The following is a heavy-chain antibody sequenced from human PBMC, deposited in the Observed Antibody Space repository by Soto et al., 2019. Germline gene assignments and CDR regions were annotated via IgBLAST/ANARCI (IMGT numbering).Heavy chain of an antibody. D-gene: IGHD3-22*01. Sequence: KPSETLSLTCTVSGDSIRSYYWSWIRQPPGKGLEWIGYIYDSGSTNYNPSLKSRVTISVDTSKSQFYLKLSSVTAADTAVYYCARDRAYYESSGLYFDYWGQGTLVTVSS. CDR1: GDSIRSYY. V-gene: IGHV4-59*01. J-gene: IGHJ4*02. CDR3: ARDRAYYESSGLYFDY. CDR2: IYDSGST.